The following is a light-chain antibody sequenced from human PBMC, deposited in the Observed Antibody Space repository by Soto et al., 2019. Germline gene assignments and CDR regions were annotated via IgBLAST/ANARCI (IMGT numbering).Light chain of an antibody. V-gene: IGLV2-23*01. CDR1: SSDVRSYNL. CDR2: EGS. J-gene: IGLJ3*02. CDR3: CSYAGSWV. Sequence: QSALTQPASVSGSPGQSITISCTGTSSDVRSYNLVSWYQQHPGKAPKLMIYEGSKRPSGVSNRFSGSKSGNTASLTTSGLQADDEADYYCCSYAGSWVFGGGTKLTVL.